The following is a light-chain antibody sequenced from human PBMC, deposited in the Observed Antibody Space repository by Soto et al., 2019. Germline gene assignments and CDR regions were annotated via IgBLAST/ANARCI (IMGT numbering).Light chain of an antibody. V-gene: IGKV1-5*01. CDR1: QTISTW. Sequence: MTQSPISLPVPPGEPASITCRASQTISTWMAWYQQKPGKAPKLLVYDASTLQSGVASRFSGSGSGTEFTLIISGLQPDDSATYYCQQYTNTNNPWMFGQGTKVDIK. CDR3: QQYTNTNNPWM. CDR2: DAS. J-gene: IGKJ1*01.